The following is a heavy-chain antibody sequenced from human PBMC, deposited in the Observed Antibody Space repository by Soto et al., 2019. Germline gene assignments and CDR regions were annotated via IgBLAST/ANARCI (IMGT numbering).Heavy chain of an antibody. J-gene: IGHJ6*02. Sequence: QVQLQESGPGLVKPSQTLSLTCTVSGGTIGSAGYSWSWIRQPPEKGLEWIGYIYYNGSTYYNPSLQRRVIISIDTSKNQYSLKLISVTGADTAVYYCARTYRYYYYVMDVWGQGTTVTVSS. CDR1: GGTIGSAGYS. V-gene: IGHV4-31*03. CDR3: ARTYRYYYYVMDV. CDR2: IYYNGST.